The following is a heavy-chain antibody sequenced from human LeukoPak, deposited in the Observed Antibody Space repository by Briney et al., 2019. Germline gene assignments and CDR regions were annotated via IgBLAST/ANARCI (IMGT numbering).Heavy chain of an antibody. CDR3: ARRSSIATRLFDF. V-gene: IGHV5-51*01. CDR2: IYPGDSDT. J-gene: IGHJ4*02. D-gene: IGHD6-6*01. CDR1: GYSFTSNW. Sequence: GESLKISCNGSGYSFTSNWISWVRQMPGKGLEWMGIIYPGDSDTKYSPPFQGQVTISADKSITTTYLQWSSLKASDTAIYYCARRSSIATRLFDFWGQGTLVTVSS.